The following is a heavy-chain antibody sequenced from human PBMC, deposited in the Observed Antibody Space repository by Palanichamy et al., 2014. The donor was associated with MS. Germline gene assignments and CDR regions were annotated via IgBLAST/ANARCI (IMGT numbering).Heavy chain of an antibody. J-gene: IGHJ4*02. V-gene: IGHV2-70*04. CDR3: AQIQVGATHFDY. CDR2: IDWDDDK. Sequence: QVTLKESGPALVKPTQTLTLTCTFSGFSLSTSGMRVSWIRQPPGKALEWLARIDWDDDKFYSTSLKTRLTISKDTSKNQVVLTMTNMDPVDTATYYCAQIQVGATHFDYWGQGTLVTVSS. CDR1: GFSLSTSGMR. D-gene: IGHD1-26*01.